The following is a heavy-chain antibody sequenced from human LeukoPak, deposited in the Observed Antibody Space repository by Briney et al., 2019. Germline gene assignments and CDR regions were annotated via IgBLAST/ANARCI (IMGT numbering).Heavy chain of an antibody. Sequence: SETLSLTCTVSGDSVSNYYWSWIRQPPGKRLEWIGCIYYSESATYNPSLKSRVTISLDTSKKQFFLKLSSVTAADTAVYYCARKRSFDLWGQGTLVTVSS. CDR1: GDSVSNYY. J-gene: IGHJ4*02. CDR3: ARKRSFDL. D-gene: IGHD3-9*01. V-gene: IGHV4-59*02. CDR2: IYYSESA.